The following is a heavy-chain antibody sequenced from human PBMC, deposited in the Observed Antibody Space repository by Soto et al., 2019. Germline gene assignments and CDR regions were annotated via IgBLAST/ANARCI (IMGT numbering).Heavy chain of an antibody. J-gene: IGHJ6*02. CDR2: IYSGGST. V-gene: IGHV3-53*01. Sequence: PGGSLRLSCAASGFTVSSNYISWVRQAPGKGLEWVSVIYSGGSTYYADSVKGRFTISRDNSKNTLYLQMNSLRAEDTAVYYCARGLYCSGGSCYGMDVWGQGTTVTVSS. CDR3: ARGLYCSGGSCYGMDV. D-gene: IGHD2-15*01. CDR1: GFTVSSNY.